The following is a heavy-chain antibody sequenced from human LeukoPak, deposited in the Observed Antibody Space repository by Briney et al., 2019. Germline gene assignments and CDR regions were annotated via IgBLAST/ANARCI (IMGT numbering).Heavy chain of an antibody. CDR3: ARDQDHGRDGMDV. Sequence: GGSQRLSCAASGFTFSYYSMSWVRQAPGKGLEWLSYISSRTSTTFYADSVKGRFTISRDNAKNSLYLQMNNLRVEDTAVYYRARDQDHGRDGMDVWGQGTTVTVSS. CDR2: ISSRTSTT. V-gene: IGHV3-48*01. CDR1: GFTFSYYS. J-gene: IGHJ6*02. D-gene: IGHD4-17*01.